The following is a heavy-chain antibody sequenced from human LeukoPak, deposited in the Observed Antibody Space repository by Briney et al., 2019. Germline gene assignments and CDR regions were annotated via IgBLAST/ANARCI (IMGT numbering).Heavy chain of an antibody. J-gene: IGHJ4*02. Sequence: ASVKVSSKASGYTFTSYYMHWVRQAPGQGLEWMGIINPSGGSTSYAQKFQGRVTMTRDTSTSTVYMELSSLRSEDTAVYYCARDPSSTGAAAGTDYFDYWGQGTLVTVSS. CDR1: GYTFTSYY. V-gene: IGHV1-46*01. CDR3: ARDPSSTGAAAGTDYFDY. D-gene: IGHD6-13*01. CDR2: INPSGGST.